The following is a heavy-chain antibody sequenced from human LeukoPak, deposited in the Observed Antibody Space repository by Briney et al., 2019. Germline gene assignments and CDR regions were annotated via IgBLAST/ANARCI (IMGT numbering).Heavy chain of an antibody. CDR2: IIPIFGTA. Sequence: SVKVSCKASGGTGSSYAISWVRQAPGQGLEWRGGIIPIFGTANYTQKIPCRVTITADESTSTAYMELSRLRSEDTAVYYCAPEQGPWGQGTLVTVSS. V-gene: IGHV1-69*13. CDR1: GGTGSSYA. D-gene: IGHD6-13*01. J-gene: IGHJ5*02. CDR3: APEQGP.